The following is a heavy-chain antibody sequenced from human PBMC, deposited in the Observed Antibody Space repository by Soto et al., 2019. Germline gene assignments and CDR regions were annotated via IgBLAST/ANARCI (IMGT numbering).Heavy chain of an antibody. V-gene: IGHV3-30-3*01. J-gene: IGHJ4*02. CDR1: GFTFSIHA. D-gene: IGHD6-13*01. CDR2: VSFDGSNK. CDR3: ARDQTGITTAGGGRIDH. Sequence: QVQLVESGGGVVHPGRSLRLSCAASGFTFSIHAMHWVRQAPGKGLECVAIVSFDGSNKYYADSVKGRFTISRDNSKNTLYLQMSGLTPEDTAFYYCARDQTGITTAGGGRIDHWGQGNLVTVSS.